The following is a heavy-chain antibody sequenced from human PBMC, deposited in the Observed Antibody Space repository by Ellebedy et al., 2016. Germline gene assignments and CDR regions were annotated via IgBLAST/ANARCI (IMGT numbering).Heavy chain of an antibody. CDR2: INHSGST. CDR3: ARVGYGSGSYYTLSGYYYYMDV. D-gene: IGHD3-10*01. Sequence: SETLSLXXAVYGGSFSGYYWSWIRQPPGKGLEWIGEINHSGSTNYNPSLKSRVTISVDTSKNQFSLKLSSVTAADTAVYYCARVGYGSGSYYTLSGYYYYMDVWGKGTTVTVSS. J-gene: IGHJ6*03. V-gene: IGHV4-34*01. CDR1: GGSFSGYY.